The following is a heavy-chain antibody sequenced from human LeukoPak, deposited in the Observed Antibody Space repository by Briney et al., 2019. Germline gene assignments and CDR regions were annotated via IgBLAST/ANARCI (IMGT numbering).Heavy chain of an antibody. CDR3: ARDPYGDYPQLVFDY. J-gene: IGHJ4*02. CDR1: GFTFSSYS. Sequence: GSLRLSCAASGFTFSSYSMNWVRQAPGKGLEWVSSISSSSSYIYYADSVKGRFTISRDNAKNSLCLQMNSLRAEDTAVYYCARDPYGDYPQLVFDYWGQGTLVTVSS. CDR2: ISSSSSYI. D-gene: IGHD4-17*01. V-gene: IGHV3-21*01.